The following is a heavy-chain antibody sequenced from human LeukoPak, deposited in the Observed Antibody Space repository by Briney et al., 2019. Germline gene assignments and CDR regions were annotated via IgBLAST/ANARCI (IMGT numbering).Heavy chain of an antibody. D-gene: IGHD3-22*01. Sequence: GGSLRLSCAASGFTFSSYEMNWVRQAPGKGLEWVSYISSSGSTIYYADSVKGRFTISRDNAKNSLYLQMNSLRAEDTAVYYCATDSSGYYGFGDYWGQGTLVTVSS. CDR2: ISSSGSTI. J-gene: IGHJ4*02. V-gene: IGHV3-48*03. CDR1: GFTFSSYE. CDR3: ATDSSGYYGFGDY.